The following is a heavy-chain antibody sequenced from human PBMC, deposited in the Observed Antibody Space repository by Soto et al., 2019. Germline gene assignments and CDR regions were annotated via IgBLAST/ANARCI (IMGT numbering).Heavy chain of an antibody. CDR3: ARGFIENYYDSSGYFPFDY. V-gene: IGHV4-38-2*02. D-gene: IGHD3-22*01. CDR1: GYSIGSDYY. CDR2: IYHTGSS. J-gene: IGHJ4*02. Sequence: SETLSLTCTVSGYSIGSDYYWGWIRQPPGKGLEWIGSIYHTGSSYYNPSLKSRLTITVDTSKNHFSLKLSSVTAADTAVYYCARGFIENYYDSSGYFPFDYWGQRTLVTVSS.